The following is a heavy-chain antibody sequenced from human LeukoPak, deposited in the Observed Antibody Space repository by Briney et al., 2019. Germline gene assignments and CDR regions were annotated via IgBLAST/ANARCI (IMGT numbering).Heavy chain of an antibody. J-gene: IGHJ4*02. CDR3: ARLPRSGKYYFDY. V-gene: IGHV4-39*01. Sequence: PSETLSLTCTVSGGSISTTSCSWVWIRQPTGRGLEWIGNIYYTGSTYNNPSLKSRVTFSVDTSENQFSLKLSSVTAADTAVYYCARLPRSGKYYFDYWGQGTLVTVSS. D-gene: IGHD3-10*01. CDR1: GGSISTTSCS. CDR2: IYYTGST.